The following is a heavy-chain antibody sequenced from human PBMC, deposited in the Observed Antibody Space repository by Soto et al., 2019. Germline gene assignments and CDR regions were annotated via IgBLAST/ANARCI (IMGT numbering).Heavy chain of an antibody. CDR1: GFTFSSYM. Sequence: GGSLRLSCAASGFTFSSYMMHWVRQAPGKGLEWVSSISGSSSHIYYTDSVKGRFTISRDNAKNSLYLQMNSLRVDDTAVYYCARDRGLAYAIPTYAMDVWGQGTTVTVSS. CDR2: ISGSSSHI. V-gene: IGHV3-21*01. J-gene: IGHJ6*02. CDR3: ARDRGLAYAIPTYAMDV. D-gene: IGHD2-8*01.